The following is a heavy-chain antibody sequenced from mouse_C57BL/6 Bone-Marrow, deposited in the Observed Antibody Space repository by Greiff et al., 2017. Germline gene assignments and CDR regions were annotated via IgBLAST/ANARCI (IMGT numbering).Heavy chain of an antibody. CDR2: IDPEIGDT. Sequence: VQLQQSGAELVRPGASVKLSCTASGFNIKDDYIHWVKQRPEQGLEGMGWIDPEIGDTEYASKFQGKATITSDTSSNTAYLQLSSLTSEDTAVYYCSSFDGNYFDFWGQGTPLTVAS. J-gene: IGHJ2*01. CDR1: GFNIKDDY. V-gene: IGHV14-4*01. D-gene: IGHD2-3*01. CDR3: SSFDGNYFDF.